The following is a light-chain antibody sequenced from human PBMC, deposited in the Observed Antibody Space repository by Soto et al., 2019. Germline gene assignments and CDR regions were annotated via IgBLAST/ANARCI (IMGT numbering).Light chain of an antibody. V-gene: IGLV2-14*01. CDR2: EVS. J-gene: IGLJ1*01. Sequence: QSVLTQPASVSGSPGQSITISCTGTSSDVGGYNYVSWYQQHPGKALKLMIYEVSNRPSGVSNRFSGSKSGNTASLTISGLQAEDGGDYYCSSYISSSTPYVFGTGTKVTVL. CDR3: SSYISSSTPYV. CDR1: SSDVGGYNY.